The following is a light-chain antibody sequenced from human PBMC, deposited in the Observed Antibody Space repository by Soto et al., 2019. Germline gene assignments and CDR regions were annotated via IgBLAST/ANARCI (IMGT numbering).Light chain of an antibody. CDR2: GAS. CDR3: QQYNNWPYT. V-gene: IGKV3-15*01. CDR1: QSVRSY. J-gene: IGKJ2*01. Sequence: EIVMTQSPATLSVSPGDRATLSCRASQSVRSYLAWYQQKPGQSPRLLISGASTRATGFPARFSGSGSGTEFTLTISNLQSEDFAVYYCQQYNNWPYTVGQGTKVDSK.